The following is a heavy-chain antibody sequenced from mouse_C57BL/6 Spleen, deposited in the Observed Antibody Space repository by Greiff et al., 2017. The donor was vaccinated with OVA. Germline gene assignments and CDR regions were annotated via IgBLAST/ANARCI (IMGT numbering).Heavy chain of an antibody. CDR3: AREVRTTNYFEG. V-gene: IGHV3-6*01. D-gene: IGHD1-1*01. J-gene: IGHJ2*01. CDR2: ISYDGSN. CDR1: GYSITSGYY. Sequence: EVQLQESGPGLVKPSQSLSITCSVTGYSITSGYYWNWLRQFPGNKLEWRGYISYDGSNNYHPSLKNRISITRDTSKHHIFQKLKSVTTEDNARYYCAREVRTTNYFEGWGKGTTLTVAS.